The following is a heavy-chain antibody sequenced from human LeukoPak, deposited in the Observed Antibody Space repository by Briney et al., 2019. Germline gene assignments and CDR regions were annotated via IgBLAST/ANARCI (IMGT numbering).Heavy chain of an antibody. CDR2: IYHSGST. CDR3: ARERPLGYSYWAFDI. Sequence: PSETLSLTCAVSGGSISSSNWWSWVRQPPGKGLEWIGEIYHSGSTNYTPSIKSRVTISVDKSKNQFSLKLSSVTAADTAVYYCARERPLGYSYWAFDIWGQGTMVTVSS. CDR1: GGSISSSNW. D-gene: IGHD5-18*01. J-gene: IGHJ3*02. V-gene: IGHV4-4*02.